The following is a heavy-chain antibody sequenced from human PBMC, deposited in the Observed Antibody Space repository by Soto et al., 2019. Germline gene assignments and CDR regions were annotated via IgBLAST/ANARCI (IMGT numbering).Heavy chain of an antibody. D-gene: IGHD4-4*01. CDR1: GGSISSSSYY. CDR2: IYYSGST. V-gene: IGHV4-39*07. Sequence: SETLSLTCTVSGGSISSSSYYWGWIRQPPGKGLEWIGSIYYSGSTYYNPSLKSRVTISVDTSKNQFSLKLSSVTAADTAVYFCARAARYGYSYYYYGIYVWAQGTTVTVSS. J-gene: IGHJ6*02. CDR3: ARAARYGYSYYYYGIYV.